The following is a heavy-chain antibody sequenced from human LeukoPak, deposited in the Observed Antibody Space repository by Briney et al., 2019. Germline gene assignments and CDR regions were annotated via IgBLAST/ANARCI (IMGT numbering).Heavy chain of an antibody. D-gene: IGHD2-8*01. CDR3: ARVSECGMLFDY. CDR2: IYTSGST. V-gene: IGHV4-4*09. CDR1: GGSISSYY. J-gene: IGHJ4*02. Sequence: SETLSLTCTVSGGSISSYYWSWIRQPPGKGLEWIGYIYTSGSTNYNPSLKSRVTISVDTSKNQFSLKLSSVTAADTAVYYCARVSECGMLFDYWGQGTLVTVSS.